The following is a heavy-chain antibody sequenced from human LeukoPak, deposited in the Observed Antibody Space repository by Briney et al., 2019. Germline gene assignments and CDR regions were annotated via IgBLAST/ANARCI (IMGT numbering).Heavy chain of an antibody. CDR1: RFSVSSYG. CDR2: LYSNGGK. Sequence: GGSLRLSCVASRFSVSSYGMSWVRQAPGKAPEWVSLLYSNGGKYYADSVQGRFIISRDNSKNTLYLQMNNLRVEDTAVYHCVRDRAEGRAWVEFDPWGQGTVVTVSS. CDR3: VRDRAEGRAWVEFDP. J-gene: IGHJ5*02. V-gene: IGHV3-66*03.